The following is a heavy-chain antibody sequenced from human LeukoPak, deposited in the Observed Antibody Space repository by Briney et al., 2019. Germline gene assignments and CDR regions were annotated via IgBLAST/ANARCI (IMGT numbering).Heavy chain of an antibody. J-gene: IGHJ1*01. V-gene: IGHV5-51*01. Sequence: GESLKISCKGSGYSFTSYWVAWVRQMPGKGLEWMGIIFPADSDTRYSSSFQGQVTISVDKSINTAYLQWSSLKASDTAMYYCARHRYFQLWGQGTLVTVSS. CDR1: GYSFTSYW. CDR2: IFPADSDT. CDR3: ARHRYFQL.